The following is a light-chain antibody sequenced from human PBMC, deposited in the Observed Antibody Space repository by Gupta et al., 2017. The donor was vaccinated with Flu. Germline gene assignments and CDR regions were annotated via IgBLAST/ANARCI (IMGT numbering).Light chain of an antibody. CDR1: SSNIGSNY. CDR2: CNN. CDR3: EDSDAGPNSRV. V-gene: IGLV1-47*02. Sequence: QSMLRQPPSASGTPGQRVTISCSGSSSNIGSNYLYWYQQLPGMDTKLLMYCNNQRPPGVKDRFLCYTSGTYASSQTSDLRSDEEADDYCEDSDAGPNSRVFGGGTQLTVL. J-gene: IGLJ2*01.